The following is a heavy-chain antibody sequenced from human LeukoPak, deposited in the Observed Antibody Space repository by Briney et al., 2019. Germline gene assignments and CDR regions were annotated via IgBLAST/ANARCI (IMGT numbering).Heavy chain of an antibody. V-gene: IGHV4-39*01. J-gene: IGHJ4*02. CDR3: ARLALPGPIYYFDY. D-gene: IGHD6-19*01. CDR2: IYYSGVT. Sequence: PSETLSLTCTASGGSISSSSYYWGWIRQPPGKGLEWIGSIYYSGVTYYNPSLKSRVTISVDTSKNQFSLKLSSVTASDTAVYYCARLALPGPIYYFDYWGQGTLVTVSS. CDR1: GGSISSSSYY.